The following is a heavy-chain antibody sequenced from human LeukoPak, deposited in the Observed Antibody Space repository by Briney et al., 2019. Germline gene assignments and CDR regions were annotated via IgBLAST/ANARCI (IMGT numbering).Heavy chain of an antibody. CDR3: ARLLLNWNDKGVNY. CDR1: GGSISSGSYY. Sequence: SETLSLTCTVSGGSISSGSYYWGWIRQPPGKGLDWIGTIYYSGSTYYNPSLKSRVTISVDTSKNQFSLKLSSVTAADTAVYYCARLLLNWNDKGVNYWGQGTLVTVSS. V-gene: IGHV4-39*01. J-gene: IGHJ4*02. D-gene: IGHD1-1*01. CDR2: IYYSGST.